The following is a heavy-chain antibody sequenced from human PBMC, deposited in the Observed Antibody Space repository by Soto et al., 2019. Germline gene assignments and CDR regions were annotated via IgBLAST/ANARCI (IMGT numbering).Heavy chain of an antibody. CDR3: ASAAAAGSSRLDY. CDR1: GYIFTSYD. J-gene: IGHJ4*02. Sequence: QVQLVQSGAEVKKPGSSVSVSCKASGYIFTSYDINWVRQATGQGPEWMGWMNPNSVNTGYAQKFPGRVTMTRDTSIDTAYRELSSLTSKDPAVYYCASAAAAGSSRLDYWGQGSLVTVSS. CDR2: MNPNSVNT. D-gene: IGHD6-13*01. V-gene: IGHV1-8*01.